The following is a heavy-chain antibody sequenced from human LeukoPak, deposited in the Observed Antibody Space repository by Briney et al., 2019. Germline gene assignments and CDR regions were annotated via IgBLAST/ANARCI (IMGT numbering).Heavy chain of an antibody. Sequence: GGSLRLSCAASGFTFTTYWMHWVRQAPGKGLVWVSHINSDGSITSYADSVKGRFTISRDNAKNTLYLQMNSLRAEDTAVYYCARDRDAFDIWGQGTMVTASS. CDR3: ARDRDAFDI. CDR2: INSDGSIT. J-gene: IGHJ3*02. CDR1: GFTFTTYW. V-gene: IGHV3-74*01.